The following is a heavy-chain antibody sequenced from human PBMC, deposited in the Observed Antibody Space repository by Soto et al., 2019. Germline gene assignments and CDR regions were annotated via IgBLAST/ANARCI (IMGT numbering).Heavy chain of an antibody. D-gene: IGHD6-6*01. Sequence: GASVKVSWNASGYTFTNYYMQWMRQAPGQGLEWMGIINPSIGSSSYAQKFQGRVTMARDTSTSTVYMELRSLKSEDTAVYYCARDPSSSSSYSGMDVWGQGTTVTVSS. CDR2: INPSIGSS. CDR1: GYTFTNYY. J-gene: IGHJ6*02. V-gene: IGHV1-46*01. CDR3: ARDPSSSSSYSGMDV.